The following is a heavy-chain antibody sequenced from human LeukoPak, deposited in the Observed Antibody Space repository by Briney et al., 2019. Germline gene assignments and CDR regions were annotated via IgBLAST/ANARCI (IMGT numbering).Heavy chain of an antibody. V-gene: IGHV4-30-2*01. J-gene: IGHJ5*02. CDR1: GGSISSGGYS. Sequence: PSETLSLTCAVSGGSISSGGYSWSWIRQPPGKGLEWIGYIYHSGSTYYNPSLKSRVAISVDRSKNQFSLKLSSVTAADTAVYYCARAGLPPGKEFDHWGQGTLVTVSS. CDR3: ARAGLPPGKEFDH. CDR2: IYHSGST. D-gene: IGHD4-11*01.